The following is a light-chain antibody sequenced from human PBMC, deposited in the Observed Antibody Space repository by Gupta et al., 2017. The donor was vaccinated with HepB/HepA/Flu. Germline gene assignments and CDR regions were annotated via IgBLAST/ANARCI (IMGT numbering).Light chain of an antibody. V-gene: IGKV4-1*01. CDR3: QQYYTTPIA. CDR1: QSVLYTSNNKSY. CDR2: WAS. Sequence: DIVITQSPDSLAVFLRERAHINCKSSQSVLYTSNNKSYLAWYQQKPGQPPKLLIYWASTREAGVPDRFSGSGSGTDSTLTISSLQAEDVAVYYWQQYYTTPIAFGQGTRLEIK. J-gene: IGKJ5*01.